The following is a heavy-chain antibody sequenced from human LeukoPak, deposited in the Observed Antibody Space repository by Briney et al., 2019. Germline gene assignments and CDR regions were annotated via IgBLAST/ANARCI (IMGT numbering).Heavy chain of an antibody. D-gene: IGHD2-2*01. Sequence: GGSLRLSCAASGFTFSTYAMNWVRQAPGEGLKWVSCITGDSAYIYYADSVKGRFTISRDNAKNSLYLQMNSLRAEDTAVYYGAKYGVSSSTSYIDFWGQGPLVTVSS. CDR1: GFTFSTYA. CDR3: AKYGVSSSTSYIDF. J-gene: IGHJ4*02. CDR2: ITGDSAYI. V-gene: IGHV3-21*01.